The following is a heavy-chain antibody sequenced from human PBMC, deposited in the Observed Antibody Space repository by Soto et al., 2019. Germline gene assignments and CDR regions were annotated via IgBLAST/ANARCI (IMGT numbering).Heavy chain of an antibody. Sequence: QVQLVQSGAEVKKPGSSVKVSCKASGGTFSSYAISWVRQAPGQGPEWMGGIIPIFGTANYAQKFQGRVTVTADESTSTAYMELSSLRSEDTAVYYCARARQRVVPAAIYYYYGMDVWGEGTTVTVSS. CDR3: ARARQRVVPAAIYYYYGMDV. CDR1: GGTFSSYA. V-gene: IGHV1-69*01. D-gene: IGHD2-2*01. J-gene: IGHJ6*04. CDR2: IIPIFGTA.